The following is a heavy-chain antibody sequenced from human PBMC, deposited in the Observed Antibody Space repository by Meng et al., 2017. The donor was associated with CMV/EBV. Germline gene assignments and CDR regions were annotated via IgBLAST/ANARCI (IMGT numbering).Heavy chain of an antibody. Sequence: GESLKISCAASGFTFSNAWMSWVRQAPGKGLEWVGRIKSKTDGGTTDYAAPVKGRFTISRDDSKNTLYLQMNSQKTEDTAVYYCTTEPWNYVYYYYGMDVWGQGTTVTVSS. CDR1: GFTFSNAW. V-gene: IGHV3-15*01. CDR3: TTEPWNYVYYYYGMDV. D-gene: IGHD1-7*01. J-gene: IGHJ6*02. CDR2: IKSKTDGGTT.